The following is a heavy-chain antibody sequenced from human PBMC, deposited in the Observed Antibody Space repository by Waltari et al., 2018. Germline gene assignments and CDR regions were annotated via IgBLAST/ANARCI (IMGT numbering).Heavy chain of an antibody. V-gene: IGHV3-15*02. CDR2: IHRETDGGTT. CDR3: TTDGLVGAPFDC. CDR1: GFTFSDVW. Sequence: VQLVESGGALVKPGGSLRLSGAASGFTFSDVWMSWVRQAPGQGLEWVGRIHRETDGGTTDYGVPAKGRFTISRDDSKNILYLQMNSLKIEDTAVYYCTTDGLVGAPFDCWGQGTLVTVSS. J-gene: IGHJ4*02. D-gene: IGHD1-26*01.